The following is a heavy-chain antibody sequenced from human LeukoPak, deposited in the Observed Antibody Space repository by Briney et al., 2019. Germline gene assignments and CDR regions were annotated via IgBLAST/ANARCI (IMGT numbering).Heavy chain of an antibody. D-gene: IGHD1-26*01. CDR2: IHYSGTT. V-gene: IGHV4-39*01. J-gene: IGHJ4*02. CDR3: ARHRWELPAYFDY. CDR1: GGSISSTNYH. Sequence: SETLSLTCTVSGGSISSTNYHWGWIRQPPGKGLEWIGGIHYSGTTYYNPSLKSRVTISVDTSKNQFSLKLSSVTAADTAVYYCARHRWELPAYFDYWGQGTLVTVSS.